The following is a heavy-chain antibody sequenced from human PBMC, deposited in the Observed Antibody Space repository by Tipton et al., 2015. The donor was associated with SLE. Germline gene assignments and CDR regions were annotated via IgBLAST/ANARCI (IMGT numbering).Heavy chain of an antibody. CDR3: ARDLALYDSSGYFDY. D-gene: IGHD3-22*01. CDR2: IRYDGSNK. V-gene: IGHV3-30*02. CDR1: GFTFSSYG. Sequence: AASGFTFSSYGMHWVRQAPGKGLEWVAFIRYDGSNKYYADSVKGRFTISRDNSKNTLYLQMNSLRAEDTAVYYCARDLALYDSSGYFDYWGQGTLVTVSS. J-gene: IGHJ4*02.